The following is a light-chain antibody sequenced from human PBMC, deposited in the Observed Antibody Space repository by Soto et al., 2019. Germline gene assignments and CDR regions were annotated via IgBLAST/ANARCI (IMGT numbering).Light chain of an antibody. Sequence: QSALTQPPSVSGSPGQSVTISCTGTSSDVGSYNRVSRYQQPPGTAPKLMIFEVSNRPSGVPDRFSGSKSGNTASLTISGLQAEDEADYYCSSYTSSTTYVFGTGIKVTVL. CDR2: EVS. J-gene: IGLJ1*01. V-gene: IGLV2-18*02. CDR3: SSYTSSTTYV. CDR1: SSDVGSYNR.